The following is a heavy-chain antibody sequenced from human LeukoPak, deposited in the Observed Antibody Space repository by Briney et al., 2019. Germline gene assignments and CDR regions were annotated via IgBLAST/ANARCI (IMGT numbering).Heavy chain of an antibody. Sequence: GGSLRLSCAASGFTVSSNYMSWVRQAPGKGLEWVSAISGSGGSTYYADSVKGRFTISRDNSKNTLYLQMNSLRAEDTAVYYCAKGHSNSPLYAWFDPWGQGTLVTVSS. CDR1: GFTVSSNY. J-gene: IGHJ5*02. CDR3: AKGHSNSPLYAWFDP. D-gene: IGHD4-4*01. V-gene: IGHV3-23*01. CDR2: ISGSGGST.